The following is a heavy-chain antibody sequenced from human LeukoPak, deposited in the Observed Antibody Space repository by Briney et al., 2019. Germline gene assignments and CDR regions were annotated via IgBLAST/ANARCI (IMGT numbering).Heavy chain of an antibody. D-gene: IGHD3-10*01. CDR3: AKGSSSGRPYFFDY. CDR1: GFTFSSYA. Sequence: GGSLRLSCAASGFTFSSYAMGWVRQAPGKGLEWFSAISGNSGSDTYYADAVKGRFTISRDNSKTTLYLEMNSLRAEDTAVYYCAKGSSSGRPYFFDYWGQGSLVAVSS. V-gene: IGHV3-23*01. CDR2: ISGNSGSDT. J-gene: IGHJ4*02.